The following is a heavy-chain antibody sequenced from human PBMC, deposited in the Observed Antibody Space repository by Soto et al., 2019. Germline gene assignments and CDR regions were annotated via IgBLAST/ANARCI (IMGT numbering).Heavy chain of an antibody. CDR1: GYSFTNYY. CDR2: INPKIGST. J-gene: IGHJ4*02. V-gene: IGHV1-46*03. Sequence: QVQLVQSGAEAKKPGASVRVSCKAFGYSFTNYYMHWVRQVPGQGLEWMGMINPKIGSTSYTQKCRDRVIMTRDSSTSTVYMELSSLRSEAMAVHYCARGFVYSNSDFLRYYCDFWGQGTLVTVSS. D-gene: IGHD4-4*01. CDR3: ARGFVYSNSDFLRYYCDF.